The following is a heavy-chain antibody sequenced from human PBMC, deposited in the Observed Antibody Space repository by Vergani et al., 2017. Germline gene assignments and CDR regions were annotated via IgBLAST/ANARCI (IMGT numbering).Heavy chain of an antibody. Sequence: QVQLQESGPGVVKPSQTLSLTCAVSGGPISSGDHCWTWIRQRPGKGLGWIGYIFYSGTTYDNPSLRSRLTISVDTSQNQFSLKLRSVTAADTAVYYCARVDTQVPATSHFYYMDVWGKGTTVVVSS. CDR1: GGPISSGDHC. J-gene: IGHJ6*03. CDR3: ARVDTQVPATSHFYYMDV. D-gene: IGHD6-25*01. CDR2: IFYSGTT. V-gene: IGHV4-31*11.